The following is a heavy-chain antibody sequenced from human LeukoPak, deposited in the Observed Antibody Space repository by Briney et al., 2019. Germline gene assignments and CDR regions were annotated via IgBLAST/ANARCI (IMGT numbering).Heavy chain of an antibody. CDR3: ARDPYVSGSYGWLDP. CDR2: INPNSGDT. CDR1: GYTFTGYY. D-gene: IGHD3-10*01. V-gene: IGHV1-2*06. J-gene: IGHJ5*02. Sequence: GASVKVSCKASGYTFTGYYIHWVRQAPGQGLEWMGRINPNSGDTNYAQKFQGRVTMTRDTSISTAYMELSNLSSDDTAVCYCARDPYVSGSYGWLDPWGQGTLVTVSS.